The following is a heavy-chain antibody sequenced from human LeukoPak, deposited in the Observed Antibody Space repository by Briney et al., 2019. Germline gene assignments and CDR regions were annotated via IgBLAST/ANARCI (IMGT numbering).Heavy chain of an antibody. Sequence: ASVKVSCKASGYTFTGYYMHWVRQAPGQGLEWMGWINPNSGGTNYAQKFQGRVTMTRDTSISTAYMELSRLRSDDTAVYYCARRARPMATITYYFDYWGQGTLVTVPS. CDR3: ARRARPMATITYYFDY. CDR2: INPNSGGT. D-gene: IGHD5-12*01. V-gene: IGHV1-2*02. CDR1: GYTFTGYY. J-gene: IGHJ4*02.